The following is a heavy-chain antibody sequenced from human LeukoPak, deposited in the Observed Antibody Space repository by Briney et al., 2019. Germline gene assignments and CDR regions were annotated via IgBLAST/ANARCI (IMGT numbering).Heavy chain of an antibody. V-gene: IGHV3-30*03. CDR2: ISYDGSKT. Sequence: GSLRLSCAASGFSFSSYGLHWVRQAPGKGLEWVAVISYDGSKTYYTDSVRGRFTISRDNSKNTLYLQMNSLQDEDTAVYYCATGSPVITGFDYWGQGSLVIVSS. CDR1: GFSFSSYG. CDR3: ATGSPVITGFDY. D-gene: IGHD1-14*01. J-gene: IGHJ4*02.